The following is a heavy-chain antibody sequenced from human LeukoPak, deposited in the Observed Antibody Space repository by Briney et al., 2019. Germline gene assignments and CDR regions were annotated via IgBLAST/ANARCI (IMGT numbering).Heavy chain of an antibody. V-gene: IGHV3-48*03. D-gene: IGHD3-10*01. J-gene: IGHJ6*03. CDR2: ISRSGSTI. CDR1: GFTLSIYE. CDR3: ARAQWVVRGVTSNYYMDV. Sequence: GESLTLTCAASGFTLSIYEVNCVRHARGRGREWGSYISRSGSTIYYADPVEGRFTISRDNAKNPLYLQMYSLRAEDSVFYCCARAQWVVRGVTSNYYMDVWGKGTPLTISS.